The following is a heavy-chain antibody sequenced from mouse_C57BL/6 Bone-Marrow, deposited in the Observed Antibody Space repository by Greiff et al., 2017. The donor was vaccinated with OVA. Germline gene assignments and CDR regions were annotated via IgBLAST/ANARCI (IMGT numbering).Heavy chain of an antibody. CDR2: IYPGNSDT. CDR1: GYTFTSYW. D-gene: IGHD1-1*01. V-gene: IGHV1-5*01. Sequence: EVQLQQPGAELVKPGASVKLSCKTSGYTFTSYWMHWVKQRPGQGLEWIGAIYPGNSDTSYNQKFKGKATLTAVTSASPAYMKLNSLTNEDSAVYYGTGFTTIISPWYFDVWGTGTTVTVSS. CDR3: TGFTTIISPWYFDV. J-gene: IGHJ1*03.